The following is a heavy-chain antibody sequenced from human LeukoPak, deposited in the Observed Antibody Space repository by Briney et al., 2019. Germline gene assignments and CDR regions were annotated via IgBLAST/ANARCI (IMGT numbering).Heavy chain of an antibody. CDR3: AGPSGIVVVPAAIRKNYYYMDV. CDR2: IYTSGST. D-gene: IGHD2-2*01. Sequence: SETLSLTYTVSGGSISSYYWSWIWQPAGKGLEWIGRIYTSGSTNYNPSLKSRVTMSVDTSKNQFSLKLSSVTAADTAVYYCAGPSGIVVVPAAIRKNYYYMDVWGKGTTVTVSS. V-gene: IGHV4-4*07. CDR1: GGSISSYY. J-gene: IGHJ6*03.